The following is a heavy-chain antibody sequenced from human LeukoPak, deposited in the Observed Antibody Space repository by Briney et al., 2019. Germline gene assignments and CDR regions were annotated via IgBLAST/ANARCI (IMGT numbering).Heavy chain of an antibody. Sequence: GGSLRLSCAASGFTFSSYSMNWVRQAPGKGLEWVSSISSSSSYIYYADSVKGRFTIPRDNAKNSLYLQMNSLRAEDTAVYYCASSLTYYYGSGSYSDYWGQGTLVTVSS. D-gene: IGHD3-10*01. CDR1: GFTFSSYS. CDR3: ASSLTYYYGSGSYSDY. CDR2: ISSSSSYI. V-gene: IGHV3-21*01. J-gene: IGHJ4*02.